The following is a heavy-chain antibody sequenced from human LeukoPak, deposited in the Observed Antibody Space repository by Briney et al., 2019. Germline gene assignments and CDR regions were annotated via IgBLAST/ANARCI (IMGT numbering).Heavy chain of an antibody. V-gene: IGHV3-74*01. D-gene: IGHD2-2*01. CDR1: GFTFSSYW. CDR3: AKGTLGSCSGAACYEFDN. Sequence: GGSLRLSCAASGFTFSSYWMHWVRQAPGKGLVWVSRINSDGSSTSYALSVKGRITISRDDSKNTLYLQMNSLRADDTALYYCAKGTLGSCSGAACYEFDNWGQGTLVTVSS. CDR2: INSDGSST. J-gene: IGHJ4*02.